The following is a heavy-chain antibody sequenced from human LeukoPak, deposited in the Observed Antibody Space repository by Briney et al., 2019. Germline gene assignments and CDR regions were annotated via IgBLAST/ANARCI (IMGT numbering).Heavy chain of an antibody. D-gene: IGHD6-13*01. CDR1: GGSISSGGYY. V-gene: IGHV4-31*03. Sequence: SQTLSLTCTVSGGSISSGGYYWSWIRQHPGKGLEWIGYIYYSGSTYYNPSLKSRVTISVDTSKNQFSLKLSSVTAADTAVYYCARVRHLGDSSSVGSLFDYWGQGTLVTVSS. CDR2: IYYSGST. CDR3: ARVRHLGDSSSVGSLFDY. J-gene: IGHJ4*02.